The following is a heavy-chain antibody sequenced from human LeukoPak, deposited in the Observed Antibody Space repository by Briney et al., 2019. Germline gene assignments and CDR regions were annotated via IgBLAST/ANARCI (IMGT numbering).Heavy chain of an antibody. D-gene: IGHD2-2*01. V-gene: IGHV4-31*03. Sequence: KTSETLSLTCTVSGGSISSGGYYWSWIRQHPGKGLEWIGYSYYSGSTYYNPSLKSRVTISVDTSKNQFSLKLSSVTAADTAVYYCARSGYCSSTSCYFVYYYGMDVWGKGTTVTVSS. CDR1: GGSISSGGYY. J-gene: IGHJ6*04. CDR3: ARSGYCSSTSCYFVYYYGMDV. CDR2: SYYSGST.